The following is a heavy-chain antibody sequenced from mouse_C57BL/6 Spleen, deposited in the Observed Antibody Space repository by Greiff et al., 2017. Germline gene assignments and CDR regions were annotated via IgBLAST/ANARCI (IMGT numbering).Heavy chain of an antibody. CDR2: IDPSDSET. J-gene: IGHJ2*01. Sequence: QVQLQQPGAELVRPGSSVKLSCKASGYTFTSYWMHWVKQRPIQGLEWIGNIDPSDSETHYNQKFKDKATLTVDKSSSTAYMQLSSLTSEVSAVYYCARGIYYDSYYFDYWGQGTTLTVSS. D-gene: IGHD2-4*01. CDR1: GYTFTSYW. V-gene: IGHV1-52*01. CDR3: ARGIYYDSYYFDY.